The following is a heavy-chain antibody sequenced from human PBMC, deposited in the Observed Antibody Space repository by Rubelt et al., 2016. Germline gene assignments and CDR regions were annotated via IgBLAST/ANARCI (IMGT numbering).Heavy chain of an antibody. CDR1: GLTVRSNY. Sequence: PGGSLRLSCGASGLTVRSNYMSWVRQAPGKGLEWVSMINSAGDTYYADSVKGRFTISRDNAKNSLYLQMTSLRAEDTAVYYCACSDRGGWYFDAFDIWGQGTMVTVSS. J-gene: IGHJ3*02. CDR2: INSAGDT. V-gene: IGHV3-53*01. D-gene: IGHD6-19*01. CDR3: ACSDRGGWYFDAFDI.